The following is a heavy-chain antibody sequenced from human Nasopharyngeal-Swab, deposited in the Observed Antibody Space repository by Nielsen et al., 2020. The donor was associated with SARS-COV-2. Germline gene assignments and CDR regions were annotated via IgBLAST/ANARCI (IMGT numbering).Heavy chain of an antibody. D-gene: IGHD6-25*01. CDR3: ARATLPSGAYYMDV. Sequence: GGSLGLSCAASGFTFSSYSMHWVRQAPGGELEYVAAISPDGGGAYYGRSVKGRFTISRDNSKNTVDLQMGTLSSEDMAVYYCARATLPSGAYYMDVWGKGTTVTVSS. V-gene: IGHV3-64*01. CDR1: GFTFSSYS. CDR2: ISPDGGGA. J-gene: IGHJ6*03.